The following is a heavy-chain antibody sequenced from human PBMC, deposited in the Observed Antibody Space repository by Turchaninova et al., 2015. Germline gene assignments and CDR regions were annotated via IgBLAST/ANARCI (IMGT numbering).Heavy chain of an antibody. Sequence: TRGVHRGSFREYTGSGIRQPQGKGLEWIGEIKHSGSAHYNPTFMSRVTILIDTANNQFSLTLSSVTAADTAVYYCARDHSSSGGYWGQGTLVTVSS. J-gene: IGHJ4*02. CDR1: RGSFREYT. D-gene: IGHD6-13*01. V-gene: IGHV4-34*01. CDR2: IKHSGSA. CDR3: ARDHSSSGGY.